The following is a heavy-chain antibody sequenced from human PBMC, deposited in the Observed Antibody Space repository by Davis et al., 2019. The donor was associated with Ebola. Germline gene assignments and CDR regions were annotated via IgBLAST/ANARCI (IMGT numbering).Heavy chain of an antibody. Sequence: MPSETLSLTCTVSGGSSSSYYWSWIRQPPGKGLEWIGYIHYRGNTDYNPSLKSRVTISLDTSNSQFSLRLTSVTAADTAVYYCATVMGVAYCGGDCYPQDYRGLDVRGQGTTVTVSS. CDR3: ATVMGVAYCGGDCYPQDYRGLDV. J-gene: IGHJ6*02. CDR1: GGSSSSYY. V-gene: IGHV4-59*08. CDR2: IHYRGNT. D-gene: IGHD2-21*02.